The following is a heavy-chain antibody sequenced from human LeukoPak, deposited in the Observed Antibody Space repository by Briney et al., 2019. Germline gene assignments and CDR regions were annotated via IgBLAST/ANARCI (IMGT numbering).Heavy chain of an antibody. J-gene: IGHJ4*02. D-gene: IGHD2-2*01. CDR2: ISGSGGNT. Sequence: GGSLRLSCAGSGFTFSSNALSWVRQAPGKGLDWVSAISGSGGNTYYADSVRGRFTISRDNSKNTLYLQMNSLRAEDTAVYYCARARRNYCSSTSCLDLDYWGQGTLVTVSS. CDR1: GFTFSSNA. V-gene: IGHV3-23*01. CDR3: ARARRNYCSSTSCLDLDY.